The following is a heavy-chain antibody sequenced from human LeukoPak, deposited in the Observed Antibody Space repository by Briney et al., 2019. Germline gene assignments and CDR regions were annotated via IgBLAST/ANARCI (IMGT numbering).Heavy chain of an antibody. J-gene: IGHJ4*02. CDR2: INPNSGGT. CDR3: ARDGEIIAAAGTEAYFDY. V-gene: IGHV1-2*02. D-gene: IGHD6-13*01. Sequence: ASVKVSFKASGYTFTGYYMHWVRQAPGQGLEWMGWINPNSGGTNYAQKFQGRVTMTRDTSISTAYMELSRLRSDDTAVYYCARDGEIIAAAGTEAYFDYWGQGTLVTVSS. CDR1: GYTFTGYY.